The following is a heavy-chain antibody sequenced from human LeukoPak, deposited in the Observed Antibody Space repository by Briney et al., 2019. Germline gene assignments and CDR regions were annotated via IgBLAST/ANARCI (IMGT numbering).Heavy chain of an antibody. Sequence: PSETLSLTCTVSGGSISSSSYYWGWIRQPPGKGLELIGSIYYSGSTYYNPSLKSRVTISGDPSKNQFSLRLTSVTAADTAVYYCARARCGSCYPDYWGQGTLVTVSS. CDR1: GGSISSSSYY. D-gene: IGHD2-15*01. CDR2: IYYSGST. V-gene: IGHV4-39*07. J-gene: IGHJ4*02. CDR3: ARARCGSCYPDY.